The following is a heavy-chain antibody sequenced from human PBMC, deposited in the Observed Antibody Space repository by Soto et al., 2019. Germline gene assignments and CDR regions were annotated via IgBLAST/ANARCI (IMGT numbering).Heavy chain of an antibody. D-gene: IGHD6-13*01. CDR2: INPSGGST. CDR1: GYTFTSYG. CDR3: ARGAEPEYSSSSAYMDV. V-gene: IGHV1-46*03. Sequence: ASVKVSCKASGYTFTSYGISWVRQAPGQGLEWMGIINPSGGSTSYAQKFQGRVTMTRDTSTSTVYMELSSLRSEDTAVYYCARGAEPEYSSSSAYMDVWGKGTTVTVS. J-gene: IGHJ6*03.